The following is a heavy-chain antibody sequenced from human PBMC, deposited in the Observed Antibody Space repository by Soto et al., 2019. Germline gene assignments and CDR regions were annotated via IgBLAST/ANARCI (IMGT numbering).Heavy chain of an antibody. V-gene: IGHV1-2*02. Sequence: ASVKVSCKTSGYTFTDYYTHWVRQAPGQGLEWMGWMNPKSGGAYFAQKFQGRVTLTRDTSIGTAYIEVNSLTSDDTAVYFCTRENIEQRDALYDAFDIWGQGTTVTVSS. CDR1: GYTFTDYY. CDR3: TRENIEQRDALYDAFDI. D-gene: IGHD2-15*01. CDR2: MNPKSGGA. J-gene: IGHJ3*02.